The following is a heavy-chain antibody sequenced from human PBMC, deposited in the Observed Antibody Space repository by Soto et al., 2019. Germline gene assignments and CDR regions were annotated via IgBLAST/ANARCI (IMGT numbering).Heavy chain of an antibody. CDR3: VRGLEWLRNY. CDR1: GYTFTTYD. J-gene: IGHJ4*02. Sequence: QVQLVQSGAEVKQPGASVKVSCKATGYTFTTYDINWVRQATGQGLEWMGWMNPNSGDTGYAQKFQGRVTMTRDTSISTAYMELSTLTSEDTAVYYCVRGLEWLRNYWGQGTLVTVSS. V-gene: IGHV1-8*01. CDR2: MNPNSGDT. D-gene: IGHD5-12*01.